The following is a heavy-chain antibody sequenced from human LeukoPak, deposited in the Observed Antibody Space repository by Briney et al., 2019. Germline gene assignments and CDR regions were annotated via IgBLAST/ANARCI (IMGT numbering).Heavy chain of an antibody. CDR3: ARGPRRLYGSIVVVPAAINY. D-gene: IGHD2-2*02. Sequence: PGGSLRLSCAASGFTFSSYGIHWVRQAPGKGLEWVTFIGYDGRNKYYADSVKGRFTISRDNSKNTLYLQMNSLRAEDTAVYYCARGPRRLYGSIVVVPAAINYWGQGTLVTVSS. J-gene: IGHJ4*02. CDR2: IGYDGRNK. V-gene: IGHV3-30*02. CDR1: GFTFSSYG.